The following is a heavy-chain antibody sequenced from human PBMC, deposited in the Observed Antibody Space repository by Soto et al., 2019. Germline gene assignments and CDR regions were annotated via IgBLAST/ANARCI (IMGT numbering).Heavy chain of an antibody. D-gene: IGHD1-1*01. Sequence: TSETLSLTCTVSGGSISSSSYYWGWIRQPPGKGLEWIGSIYYSGSTYYNPSLKSRVTISVDTSKNQFSLKLSSVTAADTAVYYCARDRDTGTLPYYYYYGMDVWGQGTTVTVSS. CDR2: IYYSGST. CDR1: GGSISSSSYY. CDR3: ARDRDTGTLPYYYYYGMDV. V-gene: IGHV4-39*07. J-gene: IGHJ6*02.